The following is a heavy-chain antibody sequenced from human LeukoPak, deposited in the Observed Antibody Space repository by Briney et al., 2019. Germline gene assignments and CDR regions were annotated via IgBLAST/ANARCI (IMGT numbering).Heavy chain of an antibody. Sequence: SQTLSLTCAISGDSVSGNSVTWNWIRQSPSRGLEWLGRTYYRSTWYNDYAVSVRGRITVNPDTSKNQFSLHPNSVTPVDTAVYYCARRLTQYDCFDPWGQGILVTVSS. CDR2: TYYRSTWYN. V-gene: IGHV6-1*01. J-gene: IGHJ5*02. D-gene: IGHD2-2*01. CDR1: GDSVSGNSVT. CDR3: ARRLTQYDCFDP.